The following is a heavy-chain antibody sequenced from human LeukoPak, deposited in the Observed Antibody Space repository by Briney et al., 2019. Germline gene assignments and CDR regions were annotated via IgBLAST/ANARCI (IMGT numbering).Heavy chain of an antibody. J-gene: IGHJ3*02. Sequence: SETLSLTCAVYGRSFSGYYWSWIRQPPGKGLEWIGEINHSGSTNYNPSLKSRVTISVDTYKNQFSLKLSSVTAADTAVYYCARVTYYDILTGHLKAFDIWGQGAMVTVSS. D-gene: IGHD3-9*01. CDR3: ARVTYYDILTGHLKAFDI. V-gene: IGHV4-34*01. CDR1: GRSFSGYY. CDR2: INHSGST.